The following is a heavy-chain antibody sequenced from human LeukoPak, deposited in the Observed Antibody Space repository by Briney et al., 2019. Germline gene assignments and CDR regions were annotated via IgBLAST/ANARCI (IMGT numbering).Heavy chain of an antibody. V-gene: IGHV4-59*12. Sequence: KASETLSLTCTVSGGSISSYYWSWIRQPPGKGLEWIGYIYYSGTTNYNPSLKSRVTISVDTSKNQFSLKLSSVTAADTAVYYCARTTVTINWFDPWGQGTLVTVSS. CDR2: IYYSGTT. D-gene: IGHD4-17*01. CDR3: ARTTVTINWFDP. J-gene: IGHJ5*02. CDR1: GGSISSYY.